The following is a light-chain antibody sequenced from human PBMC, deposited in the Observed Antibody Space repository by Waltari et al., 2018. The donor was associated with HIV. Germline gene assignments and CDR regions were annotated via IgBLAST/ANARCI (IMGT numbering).Light chain of an antibody. CDR1: TTDIDNYNV. V-gene: IGLV2-23*01. CDR3: CLYTGASYPVI. Sequence: QSALTQPASVSGSPGQSVTISCSGTTTDIDNYNVVPCYQHHAGNAPKLMLYEATKRPSGVSNRFSGSKSGNTASLTISGLQADDEADYYCCLYTGASYPVILGGGTKVTVL. CDR2: EAT. J-gene: IGLJ2*01.